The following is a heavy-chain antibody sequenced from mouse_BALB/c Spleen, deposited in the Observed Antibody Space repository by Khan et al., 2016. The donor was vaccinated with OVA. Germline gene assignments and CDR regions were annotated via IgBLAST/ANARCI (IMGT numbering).Heavy chain of an antibody. V-gene: IGHV5-17*02. CDR1: GFTFSGFG. Sequence: EVQLQESGGGLVQPGGSRKLSCAASGFTFSGFGMHWVRQAPEKGLEWVAFISSGSNTIYYADTVKGRFTISRDNPKNTLFLQMTSLRSDDTAMYFCARTGYYYFDYWGQGTTLTVSS. CDR2: ISSGSNTI. J-gene: IGHJ2*01. D-gene: IGHD2-3*01. CDR3: ARTGYYYFDY.